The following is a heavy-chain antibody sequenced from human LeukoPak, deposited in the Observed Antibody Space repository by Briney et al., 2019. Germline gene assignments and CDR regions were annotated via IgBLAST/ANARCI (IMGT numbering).Heavy chain of an antibody. CDR2: ITHSGST. J-gene: IGHJ3*02. Sequence: SETLSLTRAVYGGSFSGFYWSWIRQPPGKGLEWIGEITHSGSTNYNPSLKSRVTMSVDTSKNQFSLKLSSVTAADTAVYYCARRGLGRPDIWDQGTMVTVSS. CDR1: GGSFSGFY. V-gene: IGHV4-34*01. D-gene: IGHD3-16*01. CDR3: ARRGLGRPDI.